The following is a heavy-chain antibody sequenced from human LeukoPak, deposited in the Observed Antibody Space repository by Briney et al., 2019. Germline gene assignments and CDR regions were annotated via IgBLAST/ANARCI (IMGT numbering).Heavy chain of an antibody. Sequence: GGSLRLSCAASGFTFSSYTMHWVRQAPGKGLEWVAVISYDGGNKYYADSVKGRFTISRDNSKNTLYLQMNSLRAEDTAVYYCARDSGCYFDYWGRGTPVTVSS. J-gene: IGHJ4*02. V-gene: IGHV3-30-3*01. CDR1: GFTFSSYT. CDR3: ARDSGCYFDY. CDR2: ISYDGGNK. D-gene: IGHD6-25*01.